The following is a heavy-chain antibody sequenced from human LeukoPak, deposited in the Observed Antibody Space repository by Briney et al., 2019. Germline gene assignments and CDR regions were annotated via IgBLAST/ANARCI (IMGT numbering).Heavy chain of an antibody. V-gene: IGHV4-39*02. Sequence: PSETLSLTCTVSGGSISSSSYYWDWIRQPPGKGLEWIGSIYYRGTTYYNPSLKSRVTISVDTSKNHFSLQLNSVTATDTAVYYCARRIDVYNYAYWGQGTLVSVSS. CDR2: IYYRGTT. CDR3: ARRIDVYNYAY. D-gene: IGHD5-24*01. CDR1: GGSISSSSYY. J-gene: IGHJ4*02.